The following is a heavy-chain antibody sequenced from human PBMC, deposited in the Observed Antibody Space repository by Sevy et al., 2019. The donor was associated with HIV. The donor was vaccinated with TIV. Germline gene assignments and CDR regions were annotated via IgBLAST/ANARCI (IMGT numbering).Heavy chain of an antibody. D-gene: IGHD6-13*01. CDR1: GFTFSNSW. J-gene: IGHJ4*02. CDR2: INPGGTEE. Sequence: GGSLRLSCVASGFTFSNSWMNWVRQAPGKGLEWVANINPGGTEEFYVDSVKGRFTISRDNSKNTLYLQMNSLRAEDTAVYYCARDPIAAAAPRFDYWGQGTLVTVSS. V-gene: IGHV3-7*01. CDR3: ARDPIAAAAPRFDY.